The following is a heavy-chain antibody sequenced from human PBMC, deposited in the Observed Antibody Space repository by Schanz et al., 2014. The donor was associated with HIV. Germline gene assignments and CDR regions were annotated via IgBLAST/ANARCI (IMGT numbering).Heavy chain of an antibody. CDR2: INPNSGGT. D-gene: IGHD4-4*01. Sequence: QVQLVQSGAEVQKPGASVKVSCKASGYTFTGYYMHWVRQAPGQGLEWMGWINPNSGGTNYAQKFQGRVTMTTDTSTSTAYMELRSLRSDDTAVYYCAREKTTLNWFDPWGQGTLVTVSS. CDR3: AREKTTLNWFDP. CDR1: GYTFTGYY. J-gene: IGHJ5*02. V-gene: IGHV1-2*02.